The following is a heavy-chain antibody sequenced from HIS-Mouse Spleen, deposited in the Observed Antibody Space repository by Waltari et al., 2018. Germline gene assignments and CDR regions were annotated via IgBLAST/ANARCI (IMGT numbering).Heavy chain of an antibody. J-gene: IGHJ4*02. Sequence: EVQLVESGGGLVQPGRSLRLSCAASGFTFDDYAMHWVRQAQGKGLEWVSCISWNSGIIGYADSVKVRLTSAKDNAKNSLYLQMNSLRAEDTALYYCAKDGEMATNYFDYWGQGTLVTVSS. D-gene: IGHD5-12*01. CDR1: GFTFDDYA. CDR2: ISWNSGII. V-gene: IGHV3-9*01. CDR3: AKDGEMATNYFDY.